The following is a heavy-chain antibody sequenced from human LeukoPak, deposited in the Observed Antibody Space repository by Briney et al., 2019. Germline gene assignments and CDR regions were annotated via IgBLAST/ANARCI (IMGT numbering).Heavy chain of an antibody. CDR2: VSSSGTT. Sequence: SETLSLTCTVSGGSISSGTYYWTWIRQPAGKGLEWIGRVSSSGTTNYNPYNPSLKSRVTISVDTSKNQFSLELSSVTAADTAVYYRARGDYYYYMDVWGTGTTVTVSS. J-gene: IGHJ6*03. CDR1: GGSISSGTYY. CDR3: ARGDYYYYMDV. V-gene: IGHV4-61*02.